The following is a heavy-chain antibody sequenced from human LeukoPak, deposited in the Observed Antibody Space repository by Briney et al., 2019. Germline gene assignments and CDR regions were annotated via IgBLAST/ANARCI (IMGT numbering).Heavy chain of an antibody. D-gene: IGHD5-12*01. V-gene: IGHV3-30*02. CDR3: ARDDIVATLNQHTFDY. CDR2: IRYDGSNK. CDR1: GFTFSRYG. Sequence: PGGSLRLSCAASGFTFSRYGMHWVRQAPGKGLEWVAFIRYDGSNKYYADSVKGRFTISRDNAKNSLYLQMNSLRAEDTAVYYCARDDIVATLNQHTFDYWGQGTLVTVSS. J-gene: IGHJ4*02.